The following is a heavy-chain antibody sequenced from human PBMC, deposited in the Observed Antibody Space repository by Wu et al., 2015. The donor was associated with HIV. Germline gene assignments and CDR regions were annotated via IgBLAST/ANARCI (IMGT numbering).Heavy chain of an antibody. CDR1: GDTFNKYA. CDR3: ARGRYSGYDSPRVYYYYMDV. V-gene: IGHV1-69*14. D-gene: IGHD5-12*01. J-gene: IGHJ6*03. Sequence: QVQLVRSGAGVRKPGSSVMVSCKASGDTFNKYAINWVRQAPGQGLEWMGGIVPVYNIPNYAEKFQDRVAITADRSTSTAYMELSSLRSADTAIYYCARGRYSGYDSPRVYYYYMDVWGLGTTVIVSS. CDR2: IVPVYNIP.